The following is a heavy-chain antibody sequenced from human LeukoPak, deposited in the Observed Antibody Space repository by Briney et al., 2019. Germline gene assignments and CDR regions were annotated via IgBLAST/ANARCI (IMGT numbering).Heavy chain of an antibody. D-gene: IGHD2-2*01. CDR3: AKAYGYCTTTSCSHEEFDY. CDR2: IWYDGSNK. Sequence: GGSLRLSCAASGFTFNTFDMHWVRQAPGKGLEWVAVIWYDGSNKYYADSVKGRFAISRDNSKNTLYLQMNSLRAEDTAVYYCAKAYGYCTTTSCSHEEFDYWGQGTLVTVSS. CDR1: GFTFNTFD. J-gene: IGHJ4*02. V-gene: IGHV3-30*02.